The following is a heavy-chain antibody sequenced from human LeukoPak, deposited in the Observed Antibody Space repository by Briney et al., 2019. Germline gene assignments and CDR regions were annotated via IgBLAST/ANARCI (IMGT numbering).Heavy chain of an antibody. CDR3: ARLNGGY. V-gene: IGHV4-39*01. D-gene: IGHD1-1*01. CDR2: IYYGGTT. Sequence: SETLSLTCSVSGGSISSTNYFWGWIRQPPGEGLEWIGSIYYGGTTYYNPSLKSRVTISVDTSKNQFSLKLTSVTAADTAVYYCARLNGGYWGQGTLVTVSS. J-gene: IGHJ4*02. CDR1: GGSISSTNYF.